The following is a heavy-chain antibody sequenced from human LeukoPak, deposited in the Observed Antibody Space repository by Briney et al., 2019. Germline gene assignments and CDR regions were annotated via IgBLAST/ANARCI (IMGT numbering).Heavy chain of an antibody. D-gene: IGHD4-23*01. CDR2: IYYSGST. CDR3: ARVVIYGGIDAFDI. CDR1: GGSISSYY. Sequence: PSETLSLTCTASGGSISSYYWSWIRQPPGKGLEWIGYIYYSGSTNYNPSLKSRVTISVDTSKNQFSLKLSSVTAADTAVYYCARVVIYGGIDAFDIWGQRTMVTVSS. V-gene: IGHV4-59*01. J-gene: IGHJ3*02.